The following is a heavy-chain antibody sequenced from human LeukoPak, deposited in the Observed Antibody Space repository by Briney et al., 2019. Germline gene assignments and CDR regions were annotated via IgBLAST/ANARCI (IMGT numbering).Heavy chain of an antibody. V-gene: IGHV4-39*07. J-gene: IGHJ5*02. Sequence: SETLSLTCSVSGGSFSSSSYYWAWVRQPPGKGLEWIGSIYYSGSTYYNPSLKSRVTISVDTSKNHFSLKLSSVTAADTAVYYCARLTGYSSESWFDPWGQGTLVTVSS. CDR1: GGSFSSSSYY. CDR2: IYYSGST. D-gene: IGHD3-9*01. CDR3: ARLTGYSSESWFDP.